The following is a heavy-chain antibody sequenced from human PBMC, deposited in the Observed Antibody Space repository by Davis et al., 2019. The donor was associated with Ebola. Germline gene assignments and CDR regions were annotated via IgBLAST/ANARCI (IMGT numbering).Heavy chain of an antibody. CDR3: ARGWLRSGLDV. J-gene: IGHJ6*04. CDR2: TYYSSKWYD. V-gene: IGHV6-1*01. Sequence: HSQTLSLTCAISGDSVAGGSGGWNWIRQSPSRGLEWLGRTYYSSKWYDGYAESVKSRINISPDTAKNQFSLHLNSVTPEDTAVYYCARGWLRSGLDVWGKGAAVTVSS. D-gene: IGHD5-12*01. CDR1: GDSVAGGSGG.